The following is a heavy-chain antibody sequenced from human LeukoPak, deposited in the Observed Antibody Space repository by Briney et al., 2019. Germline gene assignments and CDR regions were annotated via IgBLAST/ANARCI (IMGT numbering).Heavy chain of an antibody. J-gene: IGHJ4*02. CDR1: GYSFTSYW. CDR3: ASPHGSGSYYNPKL. CDR2: IYPGDSDS. Sequence: GESLKISYKGSGYSFTSYWIGWVRQMPGKGLEWMGIIYPGDSDSRYSPSFQGQVTISADRSISTTYLQWSSLKASDTAMYYCASPHGSGSYYNPKLWGQGTLVTVSS. D-gene: IGHD3-10*01. V-gene: IGHV5-51*01.